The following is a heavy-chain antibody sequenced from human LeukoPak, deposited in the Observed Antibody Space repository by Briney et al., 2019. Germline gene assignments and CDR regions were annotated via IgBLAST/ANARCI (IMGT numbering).Heavy chain of an antibody. CDR1: GFPFSSYA. V-gene: IGHV3-23*01. CDR3: ARDRTPITMVRGVMDY. D-gene: IGHD3-10*01. Sequence: GGPLRLSCAASGFPFSSYAMSWVRQAPGKGLEWVSTIANSGGSTYYADSVKGRFTISRDNSKNTLFLHMNSLRPEDTAVYYCARDRTPITMVRGVMDYWGQGTLVTVSS. CDR2: IANSGGST. J-gene: IGHJ4*02.